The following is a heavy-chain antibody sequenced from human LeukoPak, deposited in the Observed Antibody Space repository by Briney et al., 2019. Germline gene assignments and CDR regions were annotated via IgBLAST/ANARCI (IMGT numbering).Heavy chain of an antibody. Sequence: PGGSLRLSCAASRFTFSSYAMCWVRQAPGRGLEWVSAISGSGGSTYYADSVKGRFTISSDNSKNTLYLQMNSLRAEDTAVYYCAKGGGSYWDYFDYWGQGTLVTVSS. V-gene: IGHV3-23*01. CDR2: ISGSGGST. CDR3: AKGGGSYWDYFDY. CDR1: RFTFSSYA. D-gene: IGHD1-26*01. J-gene: IGHJ4*02.